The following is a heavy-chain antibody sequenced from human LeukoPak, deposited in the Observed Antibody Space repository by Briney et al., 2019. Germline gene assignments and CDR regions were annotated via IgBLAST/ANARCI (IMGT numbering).Heavy chain of an antibody. CDR3: AMTDRYAGRPFDY. J-gene: IGHJ4*02. V-gene: IGHV1-24*01. CDR2: FDPEDGEDGET. CDR1: GYSLLEIA. Sequence: ASGKVSCKVSGYSLLEIAMHWVRQAPGKGLEWVGSFDPEDGEDGETHYAQKLQGRVTMTEDASTDTAYMELNSLRSEDTAVYYCAMTDRYAGRPFDYWGQGTLVTVSS. D-gene: IGHD5-12*01.